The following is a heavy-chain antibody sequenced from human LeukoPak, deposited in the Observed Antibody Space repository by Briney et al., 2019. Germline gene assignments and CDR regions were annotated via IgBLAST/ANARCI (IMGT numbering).Heavy chain of an antibody. D-gene: IGHD3-10*01. CDR3: ARHYGSGSYSWFGP. Sequence: PSQTLSLTCTVSGGSISSGGYYWSWIRQHPGKGLEWIGYIYYSGSTYYNPSLESRVTISVDTSKNQFSLKLSSVTAADTAVYYCARHYGSGSYSWFGPWGQGTLVTVSS. CDR1: GGSISSGGYY. CDR2: IYYSGST. J-gene: IGHJ5*02. V-gene: IGHV4-31*03.